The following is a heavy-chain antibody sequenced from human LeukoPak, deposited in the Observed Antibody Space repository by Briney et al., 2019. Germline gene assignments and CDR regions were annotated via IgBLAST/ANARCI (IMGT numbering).Heavy chain of an antibody. J-gene: IGHJ3*02. CDR1: GGSISSYY. V-gene: IGHV4-59*01. Sequence: SETLSLTCTVSGGSISSYYWSWLRQPPGKGLEWIGYIYYSGSTNYNPSLKSRVTISVDTSKNQFSLKLSSLTAADTAVYYCAREDSDAIEIWGQGTMVTVSS. CDR2: IYYSGST. D-gene: IGHD2-15*01. CDR3: AREDSDAIEI.